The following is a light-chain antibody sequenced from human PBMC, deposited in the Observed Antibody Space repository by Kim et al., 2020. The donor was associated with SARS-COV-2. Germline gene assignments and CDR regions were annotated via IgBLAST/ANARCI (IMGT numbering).Light chain of an antibody. CDR3: QQYGSSRT. Sequence: LSQGQRATLSCRASQSVSSSYLAWYQQKPGQAPRLLIYGASSRATGIPDRFSGSGSGTDFTLTISRLEPEDFAVYYCQQYGSSRTFGQGTKVEIK. CDR2: GAS. CDR1: QSVSSSY. V-gene: IGKV3-20*01. J-gene: IGKJ1*01.